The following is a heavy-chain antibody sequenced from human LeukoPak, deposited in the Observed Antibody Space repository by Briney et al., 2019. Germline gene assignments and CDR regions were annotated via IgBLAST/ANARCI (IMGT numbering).Heavy chain of an antibody. CDR2: INDSGRT. CDR1: GGPSTNYY. D-gene: IGHD1-7*01. J-gene: IGHJ6*03. V-gene: IGHV4-34*01. Sequence: NPSEPLSPTCAVSGGPSTNYYWSWIRQPPAQALEWIGEINDSGRTNYNPSLMSRVTVSVDTSKKQFSLRLTSVTATDTAVYYCARRWNYGRNYYIDVWGKGATVSVSS. CDR3: ARRWNYGRNYYIDV.